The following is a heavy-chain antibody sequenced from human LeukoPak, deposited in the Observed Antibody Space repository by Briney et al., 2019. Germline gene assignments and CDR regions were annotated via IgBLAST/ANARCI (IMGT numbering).Heavy chain of an antibody. CDR2: ISSSSDII. J-gene: IGHJ4*02. D-gene: IGHD2-2*01. CDR3: ARNLPAADY. CDR1: GSTFSSHT. V-gene: IGHV3-48*04. Sequence: PGGSLRLSCAASGSTFSSHTMNWVRQAPGKGLEWVSYISSSSDIIYYADSVKGRFTISRDNAKNSLYLQMNSLRAEDTAVYYCARNLPAADYWGQGTLVTVSS.